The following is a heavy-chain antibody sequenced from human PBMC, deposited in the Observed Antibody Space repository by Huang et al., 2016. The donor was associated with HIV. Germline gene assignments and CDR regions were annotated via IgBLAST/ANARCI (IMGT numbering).Heavy chain of an antibody. CDR3: AKDKWLQSSYFDY. Sequence: EVHLVESGGVVVQPGGSLRLSCTGSGFNVRDYTMHWVRQAPGKGLEWVSFISWDGGSTQYANSVKGRFTISRDNSKNSLFLQMNSLRSGDTAVYYCAKDKWLQSSYFDYRGQGTLVTVSS. D-gene: IGHD4-4*01. CDR1: GFNVRDYT. V-gene: IGHV3-43*01. J-gene: IGHJ4*02. CDR2: ISWDGGST.